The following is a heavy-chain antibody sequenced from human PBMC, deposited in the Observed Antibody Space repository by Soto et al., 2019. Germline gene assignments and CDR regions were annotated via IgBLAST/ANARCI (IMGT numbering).Heavy chain of an antibody. Sequence: ASVKVSCKASGYTFTGYFMHWMRQAPGQGLEWMGWINPNSGDTNYAQKFQGRVTMTRDMSISTAYMELRRLTSDDTAVYYCVRVRTYYDSSGSLDYWGQGTLVTVSS. CDR3: VRVRTYYDSSGSLDY. J-gene: IGHJ4*02. V-gene: IGHV1-2*02. CDR1: GYTFTGYF. CDR2: INPNSGDT. D-gene: IGHD3-22*01.